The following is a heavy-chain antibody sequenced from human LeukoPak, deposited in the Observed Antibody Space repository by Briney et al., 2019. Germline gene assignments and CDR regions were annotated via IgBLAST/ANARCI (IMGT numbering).Heavy chain of an antibody. CDR3: ASSVGVSYYGGYYYGMDV. D-gene: IGHD3-16*01. V-gene: IGHV1-69*13. Sequence: SVKVSCKASGGTFSSYAISWVRQAPGQGLEWMGGIILIFGTANYAQKFQGRVTITADESTSTAYMELSSLRSEDTAVYYCASSVGVSYYGGYYYGMDVWGQGTTVTVSS. CDR1: GGTFSSYA. CDR2: IILIFGTA. J-gene: IGHJ6*02.